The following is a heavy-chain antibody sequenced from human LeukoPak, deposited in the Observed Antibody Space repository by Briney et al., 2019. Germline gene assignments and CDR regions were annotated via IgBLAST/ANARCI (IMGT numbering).Heavy chain of an antibody. J-gene: IGHJ3*02. Sequence: PSETLSLTCTVSGGSISSYYWSWIRQPPGKGLEWIGYIYYSGSTNYNPSLKSRVAISVDTSKNQFSLKLSSVTAADTAVYYCARHGDAFDIWGQGTMVTVSS. CDR1: GGSISSYY. V-gene: IGHV4-59*08. CDR2: IYYSGST. CDR3: ARHGDAFDI.